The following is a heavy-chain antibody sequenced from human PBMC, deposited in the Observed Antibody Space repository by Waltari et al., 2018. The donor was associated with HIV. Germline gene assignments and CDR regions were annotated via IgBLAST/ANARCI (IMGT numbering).Heavy chain of an antibody. CDR2: IDASTCNN. J-gene: IGHJ1*01. CDR1: GITFNTHA. CDR3: ARDVVHYDVSSGYPGYFRN. D-gene: IGHD3-3*01. V-gene: IGHV1-3*01. Sequence: QVQLVQSGAEVKKPGASVKVSCKALGITFNTHALQWVRMAPGEGLEWVGWIDASTCNNRNSQKFQDRITITRDTSATTAYIESSNLRLEDTAVYFCARDVVHYDVSSGYPGYFRNWGQGTLVTVSS.